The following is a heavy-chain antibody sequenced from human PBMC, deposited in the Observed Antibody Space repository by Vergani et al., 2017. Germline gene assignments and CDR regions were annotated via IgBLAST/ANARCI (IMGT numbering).Heavy chain of an antibody. D-gene: IGHD6-19*01. CDR2: MNPNSGNT. J-gene: IGHJ4*02. V-gene: IGHV1-8*01. CDR3: ARRPQWKMGYYFDY. Sequence: QVQLVQSGAEVKKPGASVKVSCKASGYTFTSYDINWVRQATGQGLEWMGWMNPNSGNTGYAQKFQGRVTMTRDTSTSTVYMELSSLRSEDTAVYYCARRPQWKMGYYFDYWGQGTLVTVSS. CDR1: GYTFTSYD.